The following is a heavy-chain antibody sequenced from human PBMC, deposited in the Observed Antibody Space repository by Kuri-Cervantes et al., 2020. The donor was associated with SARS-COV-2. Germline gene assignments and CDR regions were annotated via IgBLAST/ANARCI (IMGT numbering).Heavy chain of an antibody. CDR3: ARVGINYGDYMGHHDY. CDR1: GYTFTNYF. V-gene: IGHV1-2*02. D-gene: IGHD4-17*01. CDR2: INPRSGGT. Sequence: ASVKVSCKASGYTFTNYFLNWVRQAPGQGLEWMGWINPRSGGTNYAQKFQGRVSMTGDTSISTVYMELSSLRSDDTAMYYCARVGINYGDYMGHHDYWGQGTLVTVSS. J-gene: IGHJ4*02.